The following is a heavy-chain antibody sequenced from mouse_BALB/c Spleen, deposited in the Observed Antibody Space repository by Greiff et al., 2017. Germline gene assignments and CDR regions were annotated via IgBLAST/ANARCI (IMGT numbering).Heavy chain of an antibody. CDR3: TRLYYDYNWFAY. V-gene: IGHV1-15*01. J-gene: IGHJ3*01. Sequence: QVQLQQSGAELVRPGASVTLSCKASGYTFTDYEMHWVKQTPVHGLEWIGAIDPETGGTAYNQKFKGKATLTADKSSSTAYMELRSLTSEDSAVYYCTRLYYDYNWFAYWGQGTLSLSLQ. CDR2: IDPETGGT. D-gene: IGHD2-4*01. CDR1: GYTFTDYE.